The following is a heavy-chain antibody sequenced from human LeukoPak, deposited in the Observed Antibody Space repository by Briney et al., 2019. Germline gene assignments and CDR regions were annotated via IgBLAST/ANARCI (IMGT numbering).Heavy chain of an antibody. J-gene: IGHJ4*02. CDR3: ARVLYSYITIDY. Sequence: SETLSLTCTVSGGSISSSSYYWGWIRQPPGTGLEWIGSIYYSGSTYYNPSLKSRVTISVDTSKNQFSLKLSSVTAADTAVYYCARVLYSYITIDYWGQGTLVTVSS. CDR2: IYYSGST. D-gene: IGHD5-18*01. V-gene: IGHV4-39*07. CDR1: GGSISSSSYY.